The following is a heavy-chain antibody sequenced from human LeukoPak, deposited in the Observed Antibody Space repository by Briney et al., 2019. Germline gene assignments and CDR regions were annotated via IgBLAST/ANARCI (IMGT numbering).Heavy chain of an antibody. CDR3: AKDMTGPDDS. V-gene: IGHV3-74*01. J-gene: IGHJ4*02. CDR1: GFPFSAYW. Sequence: PGGSLRLSCAASGFPFSAYWVHWVRQAPGKGLVWVSRINTDGTYTSYADSAKGRFTISRDNAQNTLFLQMTSLRVEDTAVYYCAKDMTGPDDSWGPGTLVTVSS. CDR2: INTDGTYT. D-gene: IGHD3-16*01.